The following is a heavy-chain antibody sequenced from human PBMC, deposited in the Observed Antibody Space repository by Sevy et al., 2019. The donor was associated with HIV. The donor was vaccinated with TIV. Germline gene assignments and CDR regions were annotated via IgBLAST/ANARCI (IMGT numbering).Heavy chain of an antibody. CDR3: TRGRSGTYGWFDP. J-gene: IGHJ5*02. D-gene: IGHD6-19*01. CDR1: GFTFSSHW. CDR2: LNGDGSSA. V-gene: IGHV3-74*01. Sequence: GGSLRLSCVASGFTFSSHWMHWVRQAPGKGLVWVSRLNGDGSSASYADFVKGRFTISRDNGKNTVYLQISSLTADDTAVYYCTRGRSGTYGWFDPWGQGTLVTVSS.